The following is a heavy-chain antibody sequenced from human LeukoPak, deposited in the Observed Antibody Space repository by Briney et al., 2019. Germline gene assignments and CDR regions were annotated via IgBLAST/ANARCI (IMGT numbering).Heavy chain of an antibody. Sequence: PGGSLRLSCAASGLTFSSYSMNWVRQAPGKGLEWVSYISSSSSTIYYADSVKGRFTISRDNAKNSLYLQMNSLRDEDTAVYYCARDQYGSGSYSLGSFDYWGQGTLVTVSS. CDR3: ARDQYGSGSYSLGSFDY. J-gene: IGHJ4*02. D-gene: IGHD3-10*01. CDR1: GLTFSSYS. V-gene: IGHV3-48*02. CDR2: ISSSSSTI.